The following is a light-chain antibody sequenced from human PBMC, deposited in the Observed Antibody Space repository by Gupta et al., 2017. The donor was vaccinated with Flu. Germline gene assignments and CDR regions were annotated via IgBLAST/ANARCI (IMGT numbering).Light chain of an antibody. CDR2: AAS. J-gene: IGKJ2*01. Sequence: DVQMTQSPSSLSASVGDRVTITCRASHSIRTYLNWYRQEVGKAPKLLIYAASSLQSGVPPRFNGSGSGTDFTLTISSLQPEDFATYYCQQSDTTPNTFGQGTKVEIK. V-gene: IGKV1-39*01. CDR1: HSIRTY. CDR3: QQSDTTPNT.